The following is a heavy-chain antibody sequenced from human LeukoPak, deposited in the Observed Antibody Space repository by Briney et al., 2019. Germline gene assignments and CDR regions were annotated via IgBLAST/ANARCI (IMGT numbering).Heavy chain of an antibody. CDR2: ITSSGSTI. CDR3: ARAEDKTSFYYGLDV. Sequence: PGGSLRLSCPASGFSFGDYYMSWIRQPAGKGLQWVSCITSSGSTIYYADSVKGRFAISRDNAKNSLYLQMNSLRAEDTAVYYCARAEDKTSFYYGLDVWGQGTTVTVSS. CDR1: GFSFGDYY. V-gene: IGHV3-11*01. D-gene: IGHD2-15*01. J-gene: IGHJ6*02.